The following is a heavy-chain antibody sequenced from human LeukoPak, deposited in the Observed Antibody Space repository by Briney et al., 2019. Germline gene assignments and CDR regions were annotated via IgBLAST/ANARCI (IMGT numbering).Heavy chain of an antibody. CDR3: ARESAAAGPVFDY. CDR1: GGSFSGYY. CDR2: INHSGST. D-gene: IGHD6-13*01. Sequence: MPSETMSLTCADYGGSFSGYYWSWIRQPPGKGLEWIGEINHSGSTNYNPSLKSRVTISVDTSKNQFSLKLSSVTAADTAVYYCARESAAAGPVFDYWGQGTLVTVSS. J-gene: IGHJ4*02. V-gene: IGHV4-34*01.